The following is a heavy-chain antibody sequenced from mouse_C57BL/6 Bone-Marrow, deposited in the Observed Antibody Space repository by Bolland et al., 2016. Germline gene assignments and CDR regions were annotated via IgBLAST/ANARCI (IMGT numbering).Heavy chain of an antibody. V-gene: IGHV5-17*01. CDR2: SSGSSTI. CDR3: ARNSARAMDY. Sequence: SSGSSTIYYADTVKGRFTISRDNAKNTLFLQMTSLRSDDTAMYYCARNSARAMDYWGQGTS. J-gene: IGHJ4*01.